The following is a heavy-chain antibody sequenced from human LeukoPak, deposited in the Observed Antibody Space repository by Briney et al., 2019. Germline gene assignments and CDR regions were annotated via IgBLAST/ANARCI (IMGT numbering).Heavy chain of an antibody. D-gene: IGHD2-2*01. CDR3: ARETEVYCSSISCNPYFDY. CDR1: GGSISSYY. V-gene: IGHV4-4*07. CDR2: IYTSGST. J-gene: IGHJ4*02. Sequence: PSETLSLTCTVSGGSISSYYWSWIRQPAGTGLEWIGRIYTSGSTNYNPSLKSRVTMSVDTSKNQFSLKLSSVTAADTAVYYCARETEVYCSSISCNPYFDYWGQGTLVTVSS.